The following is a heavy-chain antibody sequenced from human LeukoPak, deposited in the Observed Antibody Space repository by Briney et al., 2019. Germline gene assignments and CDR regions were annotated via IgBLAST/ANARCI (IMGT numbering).Heavy chain of an antibody. CDR2: IKSKTDGGTT. J-gene: IGHJ6*02. V-gene: IGHV3-15*01. D-gene: IGHD4-17*01. Sequence: GGSLRLSCAASGFTFSNAWMSWVRQAPGKGLEWVGRIKSKTDGGTTDYAAPVKGRFTISRDDSKNTLYLQMNSLKTKDTAVYYCTTPHLDYGDYYYYYGMDVWGQGTTVTVSS. CDR1: GFTFSNAW. CDR3: TTPHLDYGDYYYYYGMDV.